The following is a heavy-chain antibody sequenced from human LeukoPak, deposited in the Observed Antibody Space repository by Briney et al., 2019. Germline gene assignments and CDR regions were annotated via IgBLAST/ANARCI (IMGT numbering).Heavy chain of an antibody. V-gene: IGHV3-48*01. D-gene: IGHD3-16*01. J-gene: IGHJ4*02. Sequence: GGXLRLSCAASGFTFSSYSMNWVRQAPGKGLEGVSYISSSSSTIYYAASVKGRFTISRDNAKNSLYLQMNSLRAEDTAVYYCARAGGIDYWGQGTQVTVSS. CDR3: ARAGGIDY. CDR1: GFTFSSYS. CDR2: ISSSSSTI.